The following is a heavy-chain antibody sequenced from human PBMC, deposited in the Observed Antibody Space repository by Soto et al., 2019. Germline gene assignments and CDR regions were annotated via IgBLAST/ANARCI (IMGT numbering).Heavy chain of an antibody. CDR3: ADSSGYYGFDY. V-gene: IGHV1-69*02. CDR2: IIPILGIA. Sequence: ASVKVSCKASGGTFSSYIISWVRQAPGQGLEWMGRIIPILGIANYAQKFQGRVTITADKSTSTAYMELSSLRSEDTAVYYCADSSGYYGFDYWGQGTLVTVSS. CDR1: GGTFSSYI. J-gene: IGHJ4*02. D-gene: IGHD3-22*01.